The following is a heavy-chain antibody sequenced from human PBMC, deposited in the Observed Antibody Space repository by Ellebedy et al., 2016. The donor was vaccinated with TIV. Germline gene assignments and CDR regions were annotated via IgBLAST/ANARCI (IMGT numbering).Heavy chain of an antibody. V-gene: IGHV4-59*01. Sequence: SETLSLTXTVSGGSISRFSWTWIRQPPGKGLVWIGYFFFSGETNYNPSFKSRVTRSVDTAQNQFSLNLSSVTAADTAVYYCARFDYDVEGYYGLDVWGQGTTVTVSS. CDR1: GGSISRFS. CDR3: ARFDYDVEGYYGLDV. J-gene: IGHJ6*02. D-gene: IGHD3-16*01. CDR2: FFFSGET.